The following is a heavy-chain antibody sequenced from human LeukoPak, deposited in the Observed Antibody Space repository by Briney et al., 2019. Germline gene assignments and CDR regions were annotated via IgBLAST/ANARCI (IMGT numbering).Heavy chain of an antibody. CDR3: ARDNKRFYYYGMDV. J-gene: IGHJ6*02. Sequence: LSLTCAVYGGSFSGYYWSWIRQPPGKGLEWVAVIWYDGSNKYYADSVKGRFTISRDNSKNTLYLQMNSLRAEDTAVYYCARDNKRFYYYGMDVWGQGTTVTVSS. V-gene: IGHV3-33*08. CDR1: GGSFSGYY. CDR2: IWYDGSNK. D-gene: IGHD3-16*01.